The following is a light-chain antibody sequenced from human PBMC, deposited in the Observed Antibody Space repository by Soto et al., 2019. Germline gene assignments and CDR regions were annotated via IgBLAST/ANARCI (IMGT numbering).Light chain of an antibody. V-gene: IGKV1-39*01. J-gene: IGKJ1*01. CDR1: QSIRSN. CDR2: AAS. Sequence: DIHMTQSPSSLSASVGYRFTITCRASQSIRSNLNWYQQKPGKVPKLLIYAASSLQSGVPSRFSGFGSGTDFTLTISSLQPEDFETYYCQQSYRSPPTFGQGTKVDIK. CDR3: QQSYRSPPT.